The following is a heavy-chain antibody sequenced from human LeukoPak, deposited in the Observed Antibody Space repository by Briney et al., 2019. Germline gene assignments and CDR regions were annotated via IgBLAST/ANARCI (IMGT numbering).Heavy chain of an antibody. J-gene: IGHJ4*02. Sequence: GGSLRLSCVASEFTFSDYAMSWVRQAPGKGLEWVSGLNEDGSTTFYADSVQGRFIISRDNSQNRVYLQMSSLRVEDTAVYYCVKGGDGYNYYFDYWGQETLVTVSS. CDR2: LNEDGSTT. CDR3: VKGGDGYNYYFDY. CDR1: EFTFSDYA. D-gene: IGHD5-24*01. V-gene: IGHV3-23*01.